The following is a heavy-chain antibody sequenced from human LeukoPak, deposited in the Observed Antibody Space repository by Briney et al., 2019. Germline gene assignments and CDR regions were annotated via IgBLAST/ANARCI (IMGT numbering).Heavy chain of an antibody. J-gene: IGHJ4*02. CDR1: GFTFSNYA. D-gene: IGHD6-19*01. CDR2: ISGSGGGT. Sequence: PGGSLRLSCAASGFTFSNYAMSWVRQAPGKGLDWVSAISGSGGGTYYADSVKGRFTISRDNSKNTLYLQMNSLRAEDTAVYYCAKCDGSSFWCHFDYWGQGTLVTVSS. V-gene: IGHV3-23*01. CDR3: AKCDGSSFWCHFDY.